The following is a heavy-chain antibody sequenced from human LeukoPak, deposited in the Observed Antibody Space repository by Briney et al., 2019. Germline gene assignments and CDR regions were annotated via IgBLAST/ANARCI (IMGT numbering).Heavy chain of an antibody. D-gene: IGHD2-21*02. J-gene: IGHJ4*02. CDR3: AREGIVVVTAIS. CDR1: GGSFSGYY. Sequence: NTSETLSLTCAVYGGSFSGYYWSWIRQPPGKGLEWIGEINHSGSTNYNPSLKSRVTISVDTSKNQFSLKLSSVTAADTAVYYCAREGIVVVTAISWGQGTLVTVSS. CDR2: INHSGST. V-gene: IGHV4-34*01.